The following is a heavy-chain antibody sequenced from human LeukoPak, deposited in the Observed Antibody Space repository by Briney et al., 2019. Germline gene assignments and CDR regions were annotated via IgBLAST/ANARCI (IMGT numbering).Heavy chain of an antibody. CDR3: AKDGEAVAGSFDY. D-gene: IGHD6-19*01. CDR2: ISWNSGSI. V-gene: IGHV3-9*01. CDR1: GFTFDDYA. J-gene: IGHJ4*02. Sequence: PGRSLRLSCAASGFTFDDYAMHWVRQAPGKGLEWVSGISWNSGSIGYADSVKGRFTISRDNAKNSLYLQMNSLRAEDTALYYCAKDGEAVAGSFDYWGQGTLVTVS.